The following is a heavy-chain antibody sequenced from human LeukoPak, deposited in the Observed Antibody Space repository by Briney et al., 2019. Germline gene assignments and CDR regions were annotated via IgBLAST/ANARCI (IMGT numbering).Heavy chain of an antibody. CDR2: LSASRGAT. J-gene: IGHJ4*02. V-gene: IGHV3-23*01. CDR3: GGFGYEAGVDL. D-gene: IGHD2-15*01. CDR1: GFTFSRHP. Sequence: GGSLRLSRAASGFTFSRHPMSWVRQTPGKGLEWVSTLSASRGATYYAGSLKGRFTVSRDNTKNLLYLQMNSLRGEDAAVYHCGGFGYEAGVDLWGQGTLVSVSS.